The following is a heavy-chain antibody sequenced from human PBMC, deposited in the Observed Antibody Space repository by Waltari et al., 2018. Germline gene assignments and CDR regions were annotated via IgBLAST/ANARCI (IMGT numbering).Heavy chain of an antibody. CDR1: GFSFRSYT. J-gene: IGHJ4*02. CDR2: ISGSGNHT. D-gene: IGHD5-18*01. V-gene: IGHV3-23*01. Sequence: EVQLLDSGGGVVKPGGSLRLSCTGPGFSFRSYTMSWVRQAAGKGLEWVSGISGSGNHTYYIDAVKGRFTISRDNSKNTLYLQMNNLRVDDTAIYYCAKDGGGYSYSLDYWGQGTRVSVSS. CDR3: AKDGGGYSYSLDY.